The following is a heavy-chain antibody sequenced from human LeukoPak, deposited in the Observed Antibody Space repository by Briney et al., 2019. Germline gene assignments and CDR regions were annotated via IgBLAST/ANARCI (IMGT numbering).Heavy chain of an antibody. Sequence: SETLSLTCTVSGYSVSSGYYWGWIRQPPGKGLEWIGSIYHSGSTYYNPSLKSRVTISVDASKNQFSLKLSSVTAADTAVYYCANLVGATLFDYWGQGTLVTVSS. V-gene: IGHV4-38-2*02. CDR3: ANLVGATLFDY. J-gene: IGHJ4*02. CDR2: IYHSGST. D-gene: IGHD1-26*01. CDR1: GYSVSSGYY.